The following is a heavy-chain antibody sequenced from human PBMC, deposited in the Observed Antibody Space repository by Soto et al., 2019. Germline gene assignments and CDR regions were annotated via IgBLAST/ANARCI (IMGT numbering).Heavy chain of an antibody. V-gene: IGHV1-18*01. CDR3: ARDGGDHISGSYRYRGTFDY. J-gene: IGHJ4*02. D-gene: IGHD3-16*02. Sequence: QVPLVQSGAEVKKPGASVKVSCQASGYTFTSYGISWVRQAPGQGLEWMRWISAYNGNTNYAQKLQGRVTITTDPSTSTAYRERRSLRSDETDVYYCARDGGDHISGSYRYRGTFDYWGQGTLDTVSS. CDR2: ISAYNGNT. CDR1: GYTFTSYG.